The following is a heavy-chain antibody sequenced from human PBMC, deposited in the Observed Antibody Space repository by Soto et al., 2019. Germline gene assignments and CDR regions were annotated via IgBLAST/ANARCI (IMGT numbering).Heavy chain of an antibody. D-gene: IGHD6-19*01. V-gene: IGHV1-18*01. CDR2: ISAYNGNT. CDR3: ARGYSSGWYWDYYYGMDV. CDR1: GYTFTSYG. Sequence: ASVKVSCKASGYTFTSYGISWVRQAPGQGLEWMGRISAYNGNTNYAQKLQGRVTMTTDTSTSTAYMELRSLRSDDTAVYYCARGYSSGWYWDYYYGMDVWGQGTTVTVSS. J-gene: IGHJ6*02.